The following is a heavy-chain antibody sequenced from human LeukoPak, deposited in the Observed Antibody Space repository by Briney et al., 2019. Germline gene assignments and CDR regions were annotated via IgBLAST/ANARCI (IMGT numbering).Heavy chain of an antibody. CDR2: ISAYNGNT. CDR3: ARMYYYDSVFDS. Sequence: ASVTVSCKASGYTFTSYGISWVRQALGQGLEWMGWISAYNGNTNYVQKFQGRVTMTTDTSTSTAYMELRSLRSADTAVYYCARMYYYDSVFDSWGQGTLVTVSS. D-gene: IGHD3-22*01. V-gene: IGHV1-18*01. CDR1: GYTFTSYG. J-gene: IGHJ4*02.